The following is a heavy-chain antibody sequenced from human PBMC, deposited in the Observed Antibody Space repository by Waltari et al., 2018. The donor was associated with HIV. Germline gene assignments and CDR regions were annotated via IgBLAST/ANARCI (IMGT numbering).Heavy chain of an antibody. Sequence: EVQLSDSGGGLVQPGGSLKPSCVASGFAFNIFAMNWVRQAPGKGLEWVSGIGGSGTKTFYADSVKGRFTISRDSSKNTLYLQMNSLRAEDTAVYYCAKTKGYDYGFYFDSWGQGTLVSVSS. CDR2: IGGSGTKT. CDR1: GFAFNIFA. CDR3: AKTKGYDYGFYFDS. D-gene: IGHD5-18*01. J-gene: IGHJ4*02. V-gene: IGHV3-23*01.